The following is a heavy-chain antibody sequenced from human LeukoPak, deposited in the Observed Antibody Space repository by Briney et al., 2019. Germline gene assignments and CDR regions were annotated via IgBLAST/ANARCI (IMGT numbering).Heavy chain of an antibody. D-gene: IGHD3-9*01. CDR2: TYHSGST. CDR3: AGTPYYDILTGRLWWFDP. J-gene: IGHJ5*02. V-gene: IGHV4-30-2*01. Sequence: PSETLSLTCTVSGGSISSGGYYWSWIRQPPGKGLEWIGYTYHSGSTYYNPSLKSRVTISVDTSKNQFSLKLSSVAAADTAVYYCAGTPYYDILTGRLWWFDPWGQGTLVTVLS. CDR1: GGSISSGGYY.